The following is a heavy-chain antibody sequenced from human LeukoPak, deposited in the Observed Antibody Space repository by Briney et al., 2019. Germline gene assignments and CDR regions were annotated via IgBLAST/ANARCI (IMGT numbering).Heavy chain of an antibody. CDR3: AKDQGG. CDR1: GFTVSSNY. D-gene: IGHD3-16*01. J-gene: IGHJ4*02. V-gene: IGHV3-30*02. CDR2: IRYDGSNK. Sequence: GGSLRLSCAASGFTVSSNYMSWVGQAPGKGLEWVAFIRYDGSNKYYADSVKGRFTISRDNSKTTLYLQMNSLRAEETAVYYCAKDQGGWGQGTLVTVSS.